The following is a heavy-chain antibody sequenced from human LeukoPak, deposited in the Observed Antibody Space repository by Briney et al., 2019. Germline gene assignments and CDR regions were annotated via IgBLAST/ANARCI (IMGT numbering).Heavy chain of an antibody. CDR1: GYTFTGYY. D-gene: IGHD4-17*01. V-gene: IGHV1-2*02. Sequence: ASVKVSCKASGYTFTGYYMHWVRQAPGQGLEWMGWINPNSGGTNYAQKFQGRVTMTRDTSISTAYMELSRLRSDDTAVYYCARDYGDYPLDAFDIWGQGTMVTVSS. CDR2: INPNSGGT. CDR3: ARDYGDYPLDAFDI. J-gene: IGHJ3*02.